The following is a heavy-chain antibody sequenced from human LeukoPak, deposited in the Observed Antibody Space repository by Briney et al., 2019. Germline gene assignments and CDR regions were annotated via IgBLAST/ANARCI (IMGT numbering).Heavy chain of an antibody. CDR3: ARESSWYDSTPYYYYYYMDV. Sequence: SETLSLTCTVSGGSISSYYWTWIRQPPGKGLEWIGSIFYSGSTNYKTSLKSRVTISVDTSKNQFSLKLSSVTAADTAVYYCARESSWYDSTPYYYYYYMDVWGKGTTVTVSS. J-gene: IGHJ6*03. V-gene: IGHV4-59*12. CDR1: GGSISSYY. D-gene: IGHD6-13*01. CDR2: IFYSGST.